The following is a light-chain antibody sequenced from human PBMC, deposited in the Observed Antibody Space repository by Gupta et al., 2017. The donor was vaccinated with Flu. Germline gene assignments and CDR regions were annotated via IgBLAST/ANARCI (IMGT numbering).Light chain of an antibody. CDR1: QGLLHNKGYNY. V-gene: IGKV2-28*01. CDR3: QEAHETPTT. CDR2: VGS. J-gene: IGKJ1*01. Sequence: ATPGEAASSSCSTSQGLLHNKGYNYLDWYLQKPGQSPQLLIYVGSKRASGVPDRFSGSGSGTDFTLNITRVEAEDVGVYYCQEAHETPTTFGPGTKVEMK.